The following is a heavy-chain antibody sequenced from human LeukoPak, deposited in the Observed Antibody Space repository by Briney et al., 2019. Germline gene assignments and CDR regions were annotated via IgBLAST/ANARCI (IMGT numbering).Heavy chain of an antibody. CDR3: ARDKRVGASLFDY. CDR2: MNQDGSEK. J-gene: IGHJ4*02. CDR1: GFTFSSYW. D-gene: IGHD1-26*01. V-gene: IGHV3-7*01. Sequence: PGGSLRLSCAASGFTFSSYWMTWVRQPPGKGLEWVGNMNQDGSEKYYADSVKGRFTIFRDKAENSVYLQVNSLTDEDTAVYYCARDKRVGASLFDYWGQGSLVTVPS.